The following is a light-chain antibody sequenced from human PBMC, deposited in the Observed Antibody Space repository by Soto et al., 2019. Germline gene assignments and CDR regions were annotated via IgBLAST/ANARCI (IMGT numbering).Light chain of an antibody. CDR3: QRYGTSPIT. CDR2: GAS. V-gene: IGKV3-20*01. J-gene: IGKJ5*01. Sequence: EIVLTQSPGTLSLSPGERATLSCRASQSGSSSSLAWYQQKPGQAPRLLIYGASSRATGIPDRFSGSGSGTDFTLTISRLEPEDFAVYYCQRYGTSPITFGQGTRLEIK. CDR1: QSGSSSS.